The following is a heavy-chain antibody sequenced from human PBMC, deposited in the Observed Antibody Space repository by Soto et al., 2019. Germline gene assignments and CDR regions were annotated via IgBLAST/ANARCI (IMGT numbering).Heavy chain of an antibody. Sequence: EVQLLESGGGLVQPGGSLRLSCEASGFTFSTYAMSWVRQAPGKGLEWVSAISDSDTKTYYADSVKGRFTISRDTSKNTLDLQMNSLRADDTAVYYCAKRGLGYGHGYFDYWGQGTLVTVSS. D-gene: IGHD5-18*01. CDR3: AKRGLGYGHGYFDY. CDR1: GFTFSTYA. V-gene: IGHV3-23*01. CDR2: ISDSDTKT. J-gene: IGHJ4*02.